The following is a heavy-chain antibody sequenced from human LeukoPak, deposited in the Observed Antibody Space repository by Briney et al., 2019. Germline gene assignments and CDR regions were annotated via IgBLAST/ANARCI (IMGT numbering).Heavy chain of an antibody. CDR1: GFTFSSYG. V-gene: IGHV3-7*01. J-gene: IGHJ4*02. Sequence: GGSLRLSCAASGFTFSSYGMHWVRQAPGKGLEWVANIKQDGSEKYYVDSVKGRFTISRDNAKNSLYLQMNSLRAEDTAVYYCASWGTAMVDYWGQGTLVTVSS. CDR3: ASWGTAMVDY. D-gene: IGHD5-18*01. CDR2: IKQDGSEK.